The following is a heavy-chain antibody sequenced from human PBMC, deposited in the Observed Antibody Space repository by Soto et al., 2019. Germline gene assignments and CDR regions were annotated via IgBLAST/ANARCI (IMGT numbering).Heavy chain of an antibody. CDR1: GGTFSTSA. J-gene: IGHJ6*02. CDR3: ARDKDRQQLGGNHYYMLDV. D-gene: IGHD1-26*01. CDR2: IMPIFRTP. V-gene: IGHV1-69*13. Sequence: SVKVSCKASGGTFSTSAISWVRQAPGQGLEWMGGIMPIFRTPDYAQKFQGRVTITADESTSTAYMELSGLRSDDTAVYYCARDKDRQQLGGNHYYMLDVWG.